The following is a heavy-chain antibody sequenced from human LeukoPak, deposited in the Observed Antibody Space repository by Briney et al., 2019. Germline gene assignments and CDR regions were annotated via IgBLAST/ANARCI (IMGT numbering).Heavy chain of an antibody. J-gene: IGHJ2*01. V-gene: IGHV3-48*04. Sequence: GGSLRLSCAASGLSLSSNNMHWVRQAPGGGLEWLSYISAGSGTVFSADSAKGRFSISRDNARESLFLQMNSLRVEDTAVYYCTRDLGLRRMIWGRGTLVIVSS. CDR1: GLSLSSNN. CDR2: ISAGSGTV. CDR3: TRDLGLRRMI.